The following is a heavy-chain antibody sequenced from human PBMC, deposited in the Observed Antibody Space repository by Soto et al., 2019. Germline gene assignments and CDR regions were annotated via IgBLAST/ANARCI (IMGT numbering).Heavy chain of an antibody. CDR3: ARGGAMGVDY. CDR2: IYFDGITA. D-gene: IGHD1-26*01. Sequence: GGSLRLSCTASGFTFNTHWMHWVRQAPGKGLVWVSRIYFDGITANYADSVKGRLTVSRDNAKNTVYLHVNTLRDEDTAVYYCARGGAMGVDYWGQGTLVTVSS. V-gene: IGHV3-74*01. J-gene: IGHJ4*02. CDR1: GFTFNTHW.